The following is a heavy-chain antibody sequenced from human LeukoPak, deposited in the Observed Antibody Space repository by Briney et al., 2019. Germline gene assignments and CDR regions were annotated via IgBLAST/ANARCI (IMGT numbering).Heavy chain of an antibody. Sequence: GGSLRLSCAASGFTFDDYAMSWVRQAPGKGLEWVSSISSSGRYIYFADSVKGRFTISRDNAKDSLYLQMNNLRAEDTAVYYCASADDYSTSCYDWGQGTLVTVSS. CDR2: ISSSGRYI. CDR3: ASADDYSTSCYD. J-gene: IGHJ4*02. D-gene: IGHD2-2*01. CDR1: GFTFDDYA. V-gene: IGHV3-21*01.